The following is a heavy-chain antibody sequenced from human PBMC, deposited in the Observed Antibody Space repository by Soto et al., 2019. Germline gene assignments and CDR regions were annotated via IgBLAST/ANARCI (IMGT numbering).Heavy chain of an antibody. V-gene: IGHV3-15*01. CDR2: IKSKTDGGTT. J-gene: IGHJ6*04. CDR3: TTDPGGLLLEWLLYQMDV. CDR1: GFTFSNAW. D-gene: IGHD3-3*01. Sequence: EVQLVESGGGLVKPGGSLRLSCAASGFTFSNAWMSWVRQAPGKGLEWVGRIKSKTDGGTTDYAAPVKGRFTISRDDSKNTQYLQMNRLKTEDTAVYYCTTDPGGLLLEWLLYQMDVWGKGTTVTVSS.